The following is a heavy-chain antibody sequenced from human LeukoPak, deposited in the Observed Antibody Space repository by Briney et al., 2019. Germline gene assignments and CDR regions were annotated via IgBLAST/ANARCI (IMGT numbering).Heavy chain of an antibody. CDR2: IYYSGST. J-gene: IGHJ4*02. CDR1: GGSISSYY. V-gene: IGHV4-59*01. CDR3: AGTSRYCSGGSCYSVFDY. Sequence: SETLSLTCTVSGGSISSYYWSWIRQPPGKGLEWIGYIYYSGSTNYNPSLKSRVTISVDTSKNQFSLKLSSVTAADTAVYYCAGTSRYCSGGSCYSVFDYWGQGTLVTVVS. D-gene: IGHD2-15*01.